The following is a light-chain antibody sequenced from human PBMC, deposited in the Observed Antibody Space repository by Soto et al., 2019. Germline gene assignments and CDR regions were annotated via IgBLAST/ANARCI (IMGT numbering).Light chain of an antibody. Sequence: DIQMTQSPSSRSASVGDRVIITCRTSQSISSFLNWYQHKPGNAPKLLIYTTSTLRSGVPSRFRGSGSGTHFTLTITNVQPEDFATYYCQQSYSTPPITFGQGTRLDIK. CDR3: QQSYSTPPIT. CDR2: TTS. CDR1: QSISSF. V-gene: IGKV1-39*01. J-gene: IGKJ5*01.